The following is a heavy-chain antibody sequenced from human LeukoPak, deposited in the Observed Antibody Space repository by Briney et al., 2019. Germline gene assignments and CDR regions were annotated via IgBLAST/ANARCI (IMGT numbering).Heavy chain of an antibody. Sequence: GGSLRLSCAASGFTFSIYAMHWVRQAPGKGLKYVSAISSNGGSTYYANSVKGRFTISRDNSRNTLYLQMGSLRAEDMAVYYCARDRRDGYNSYYFDYWGQGTLVTVSS. CDR3: ARDRRDGYNSYYFDY. J-gene: IGHJ4*02. D-gene: IGHD5-24*01. CDR2: ISSNGGST. V-gene: IGHV3-64*01. CDR1: GFTFSIYA.